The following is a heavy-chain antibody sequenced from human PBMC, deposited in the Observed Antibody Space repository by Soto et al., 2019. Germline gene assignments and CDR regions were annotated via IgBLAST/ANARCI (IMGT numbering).Heavy chain of an antibody. J-gene: IGHJ4*02. V-gene: IGHV1-69*13. CDR2: IIPIFGTA. D-gene: IGHD6-13*01. CDR1: GGTFSSYA. CDR3: ARVWAAAGSRADY. Sequence: SVKVYCKASGGTFSSYAISWVRQAPGQGLEWMGGIIPIFGTANYAQKFQGRVTITADESASTAYMELSSLRSEDTAVYYCARVWAAAGSRADYWGQGTLVTVSS.